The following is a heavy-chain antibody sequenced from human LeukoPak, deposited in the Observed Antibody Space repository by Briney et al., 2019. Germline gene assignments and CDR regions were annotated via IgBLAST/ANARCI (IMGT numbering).Heavy chain of an antibody. V-gene: IGHV3-7*01. CDR2: IKQDGSEK. J-gene: IGHJ3*02. D-gene: IGHD1-26*01. CDR1: GFTFSSYW. CDR3: AREVGTSQAFDI. Sequence: GGSLRLSCAASGFTFSSYWMSWVRQAPGKGLEWVANIKQDGSEKYYVDSVKGRFTISRDNAKNSLYLQMNSLKAEDTAIYYCAREVGTSQAFDIWGQGTMVTVSS.